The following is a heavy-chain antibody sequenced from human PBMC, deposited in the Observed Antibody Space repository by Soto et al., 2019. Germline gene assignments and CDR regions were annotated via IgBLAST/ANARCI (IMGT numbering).Heavy chain of an antibody. D-gene: IGHD2-21*02. V-gene: IGHV3-73*01. J-gene: IGHJ4*02. CDR1: GFTFSGSA. CDR3: ARGGHVVVVTAALDY. Sequence: GGSLRLSCAASGFTFSGSALHWVRQASGKGLEWIGRIKNKAKSYATAYAASVIGRFTFSRDDSRNTAYLQMNSLRTEDTAVYYCARGGHVVVVTAALDYWGQGTLVTVSS. CDR2: IKNKAKSYAT.